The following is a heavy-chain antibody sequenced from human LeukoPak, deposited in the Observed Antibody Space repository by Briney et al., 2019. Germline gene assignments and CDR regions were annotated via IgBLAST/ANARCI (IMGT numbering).Heavy chain of an antibody. Sequence: PSETLSLTCTVSGGSISSSSYYWSWIRQPPGKGLEWIGYIYTSGSTNYNPSLKSRVTISVDTSKNQFSLKLSSVTAADTAVYYCARRGGDGYKNNWFDPWGQGTLVTVSS. D-gene: IGHD5-24*01. J-gene: IGHJ5*02. CDR1: GGSISSSSYY. V-gene: IGHV4-61*05. CDR2: IYTSGST. CDR3: ARRGGDGYKNNWFDP.